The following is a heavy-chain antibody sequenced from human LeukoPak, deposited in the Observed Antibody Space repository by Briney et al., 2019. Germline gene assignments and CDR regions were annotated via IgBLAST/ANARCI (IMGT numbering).Heavy chain of an antibody. V-gene: IGHV3-9*01. CDR3: AKGGYFST. CDR1: GFTFDAYA. D-gene: IGHD3-9*01. Sequence: PGRSLRLSCAASGFTFDAYAMHWVRQAPGKGLEWVSGISWNSGSIGYADSVKGRFTISRDNAKNSLYLQMNSLRAEDTALYYGAKGGYFSTGGQGTLVTVSS. CDR2: ISWNSGSI. J-gene: IGHJ4*02.